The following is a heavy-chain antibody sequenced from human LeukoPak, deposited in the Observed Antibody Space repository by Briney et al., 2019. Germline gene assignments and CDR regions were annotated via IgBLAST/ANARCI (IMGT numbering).Heavy chain of an antibody. V-gene: IGHV3-21*04. Sequence: GGSLRLSCAASGFTFSNYAMSWFRRAPGKGLEWVSSISTSSSYIYYADSVKGRFTISRDNAKNSLYLQMNSLRAEDTAVYYCAREDVDIVATKSGWFDPWGQGTLVTVSS. CDR2: ISTSSSYI. D-gene: IGHD5-12*01. CDR3: AREDVDIVATKSGWFDP. CDR1: GFTFSNYA. J-gene: IGHJ5*02.